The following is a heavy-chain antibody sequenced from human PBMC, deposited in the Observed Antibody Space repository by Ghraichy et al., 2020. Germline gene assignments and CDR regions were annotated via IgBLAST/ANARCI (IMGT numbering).Heavy chain of an antibody. CDR1: GFTFSSYA. CDR3: AKDGTPRDGYNYIDY. V-gene: IGHV3-23*01. CDR2: ISGSGGSS. D-gene: IGHD5-24*01. J-gene: IGHJ4*02. Sequence: GGSLRLSCAASGFTFSSYAMSWVRLAPGKGLEWVSVISGSGGSSYYADSVKGRFTISRDNSKNTVYLQMNSLRAEDTAVYYCAKDGTPRDGYNYIDYWGQGTLVTVSS.